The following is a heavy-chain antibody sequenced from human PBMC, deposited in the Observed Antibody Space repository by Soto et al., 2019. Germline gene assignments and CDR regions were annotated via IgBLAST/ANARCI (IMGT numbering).Heavy chain of an antibody. CDR2: VLQSGSRT. J-gene: IGHJ4*02. Sequence: EVQLLESGGGLVQPGGSLRLSCAASGFTFSTYTMNWVRQPPGKGLEWVSTVLQSGSRTFYADSVKGRFTISRDNSKNTLYLQMNNLRAEDTAVYYCAKHITPDGYWDFDYWGQGTLVTVSS. CDR1: GFTFSTYT. CDR3: AKHITPDGYWDFDY. V-gene: IGHV3-23*01. D-gene: IGHD4-17*01.